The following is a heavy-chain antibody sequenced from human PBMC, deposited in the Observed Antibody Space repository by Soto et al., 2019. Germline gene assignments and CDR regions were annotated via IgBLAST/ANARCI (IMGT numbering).Heavy chain of an antibody. CDR1: GGTFSSYA. J-gene: IGHJ6*02. D-gene: IGHD3-10*01. Sequence: SVKVSCKASGGTFSSYAISWVRQAPGQGLEWMGGIIPIFGTANYAQKFQGRVTITADESTSTAYMELSSLRSEDTAVYYCARDLTVVRGAPTYYYGMDVWGQGTTVTVSS. CDR3: ARDLTVVRGAPTYYYGMDV. CDR2: IIPIFGTA. V-gene: IGHV1-69*13.